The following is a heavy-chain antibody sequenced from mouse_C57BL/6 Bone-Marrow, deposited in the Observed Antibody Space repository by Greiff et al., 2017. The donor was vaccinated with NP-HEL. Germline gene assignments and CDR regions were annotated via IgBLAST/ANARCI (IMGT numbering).Heavy chain of an antibody. Sequence: QVQLQQPGAELVKPGTSVKLSCKASGYTFTSYWMHWVKQRPGQGLEWIGMIHPSSGCTNYNEKFKSKATMTVDKSSSTAYMQLSSLTSEDSAVCYCARSGFYWYFDVWGTGTTVTVSS. V-gene: IGHV1-64*01. CDR2: IHPSSGCT. CDR1: GYTFTSYW. CDR3: ARSGFYWYFDV. J-gene: IGHJ1*03. D-gene: IGHD2-2*01.